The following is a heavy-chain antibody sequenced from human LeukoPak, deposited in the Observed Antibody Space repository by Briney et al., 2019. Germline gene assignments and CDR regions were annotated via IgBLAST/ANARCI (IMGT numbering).Heavy chain of an antibody. Sequence: PSETLSLTCTVSGGSISSGSYYWSWIRQPAGKGLEWIGRIYTSGSTNYNPSLKSRVTISVDTSKNQFSLKLSSVTAADTAVYYCAGGLALGYCSGGRCYDWFDPWGQGTLVTVSS. CDR2: IYTSGST. CDR1: GGSISSGSYY. V-gene: IGHV4-61*02. J-gene: IGHJ5*02. CDR3: AGGLALGYCSGGRCYDWFDP. D-gene: IGHD2-15*01.